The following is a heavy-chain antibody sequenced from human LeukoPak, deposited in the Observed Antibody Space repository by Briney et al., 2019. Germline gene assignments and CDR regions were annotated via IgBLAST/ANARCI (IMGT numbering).Heavy chain of an antibody. CDR3: ARDSSSSSWFAHYYFDY. J-gene: IGHJ4*02. D-gene: IGHD6-13*01. Sequence: ASVKVSCKASGYSFTGYYMHWVRQAPGQGLEWMGWINPNSGGTNYAQKFQGRVTMTRDTSISTAYMELSRLRSDYTAVYYCARDSSSSSWFAHYYFDYWGQGTLVTVSS. CDR1: GYSFTGYY. CDR2: INPNSGGT. V-gene: IGHV1-2*02.